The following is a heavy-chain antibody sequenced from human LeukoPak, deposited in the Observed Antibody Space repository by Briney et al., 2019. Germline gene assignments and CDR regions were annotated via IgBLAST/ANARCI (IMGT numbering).Heavy chain of an antibody. CDR3: ATYYLVRGLNWFDP. Sequence: ASVKVSCKVSGYTLTELSMHWVRQAPGKGLEWMGGFDPEDGETIYAQKFQGRVTMTEDTSTDTAYMELSSLRSEGTAVYYCATYYLVRGLNWFDPWGQGTLVTVSS. CDR1: GYTLTELS. CDR2: FDPEDGET. V-gene: IGHV1-24*01. D-gene: IGHD3-10*01. J-gene: IGHJ5*02.